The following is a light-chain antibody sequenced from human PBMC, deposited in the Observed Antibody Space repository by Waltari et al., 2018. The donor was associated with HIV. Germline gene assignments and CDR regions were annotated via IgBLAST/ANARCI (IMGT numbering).Light chain of an antibody. J-gene: IGKJ2*01. CDR3: QQATSFPHT. CDR2: GAS. Sequence: IQMTQSPSSVSVSVGGGVSISCRASQNIGRSLAWYQLKPGKAPKLLVYGASRLNDGVPARFHATGSRSNFTLDISNLQSEDFAVYVCQQATSFPHTFG. V-gene: IGKV1-12*01. CDR1: QNIGRS.